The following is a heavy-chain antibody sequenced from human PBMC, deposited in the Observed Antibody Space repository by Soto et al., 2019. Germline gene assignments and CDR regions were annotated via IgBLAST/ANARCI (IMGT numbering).Heavy chain of an antibody. J-gene: IGHJ4*02. CDR2: ISAYNGHT. D-gene: IGHD1-26*01. V-gene: IGHV1-18*04. CDR3: PRGYSGSYSGPFDY. CDR1: GYTFTSYG. Sequence: QVQLVQSGAEVKKPGASVKVSCKASGYTFTSYGISWVRQAPGQGLERMGWISAYNGHTNYAQMLQGRVTMTTHTSARTAYMELRSVRSDDTAVYYCPRGYSGSYSGPFDYWGQGTLVTVSS.